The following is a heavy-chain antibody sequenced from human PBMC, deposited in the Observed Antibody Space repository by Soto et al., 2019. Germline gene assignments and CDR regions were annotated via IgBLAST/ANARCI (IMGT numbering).Heavy chain of an antibody. J-gene: IGHJ5*02. V-gene: IGHV1-18*01. CDR2: ISAYNGNT. CDR3: ARDRAIAAAGSGWFDP. CDR1: GYTFTSYG. D-gene: IGHD6-13*01. Sequence: QVQLVQSGAEVKKPGASVKVSCKASGYTFTSYGISWVRQAPGQGLEWMGWISAYNGNTNYAQNLQGRDTMTTDTPTSTASMERRSLSTDDTAVYYCARDRAIAAAGSGWFDPWGQGTLVTVSS.